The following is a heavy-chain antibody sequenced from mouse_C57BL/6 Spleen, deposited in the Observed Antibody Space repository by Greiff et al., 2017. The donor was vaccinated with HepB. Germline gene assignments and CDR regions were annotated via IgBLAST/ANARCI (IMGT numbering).Heavy chain of an antibody. Sequence: EVMLVESGGGLVKPGGSLKLSCAASGFTFSSYAMSWVRQTPEKRLEWVATISDGGSYTYYPDNVKGRFTISRDNAKNNLYLQMSHLKSEDTAMYYCARDTARATYYAMDYWGQGTSVTVSS. J-gene: IGHJ4*01. CDR2: ISDGGSYT. CDR3: ARDTARATYYAMDY. CDR1: GFTFSSYA. V-gene: IGHV5-4*01. D-gene: IGHD3-1*01.